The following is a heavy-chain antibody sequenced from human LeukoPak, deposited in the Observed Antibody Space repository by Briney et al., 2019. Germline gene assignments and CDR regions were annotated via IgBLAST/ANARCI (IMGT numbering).Heavy chain of an antibody. D-gene: IGHD3-10*01. CDR2: INPDGSGK. V-gene: IGHV3-7*03. CDR3: AKGFSYGSGSPSDY. CDR1: GFTFSDYY. Sequence: GGSLRLSCAASGFTFSDYYMSWVRQAPGKGLEWVANINPDGSGKYYVDSVKGRFTISRDNAKNSLYLQMNSLRAEDTALYYCAKGFSYGSGSPSDYWGQGTLVTVSS. J-gene: IGHJ4*02.